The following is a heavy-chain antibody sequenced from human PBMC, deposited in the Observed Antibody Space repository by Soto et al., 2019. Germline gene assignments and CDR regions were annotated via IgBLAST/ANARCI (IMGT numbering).Heavy chain of an antibody. Sequence: GGSLRLSCAASGFTFSSYAMSWVRQAPGKGLEWVSAISGSGGSTYYADSVKGRFTISRDNSKNTLYLQMNSLRAEDTAVYYCAKDLSVSPTYYDFWSGYYKAFDIWGQGTMVTVSS. CDR3: AKDLSVSPTYYDFWSGYYKAFDI. D-gene: IGHD3-3*01. CDR1: GFTFSSYA. J-gene: IGHJ3*02. V-gene: IGHV3-23*01. CDR2: ISGSGGST.